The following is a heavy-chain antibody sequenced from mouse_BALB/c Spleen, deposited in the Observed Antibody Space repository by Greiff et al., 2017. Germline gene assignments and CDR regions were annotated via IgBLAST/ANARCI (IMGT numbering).Heavy chain of an antibody. V-gene: IGHV5-6-5*01. J-gene: IGHJ4*01. Sequence: EVKVVESGGGLVKPGGSLKLSCAASGFTFSSYAMSWVRQTPEKRLEWVASISSGGSTYYPDSVKGRFTISRDNARNILYLQMSSLRSEDTAMYYCARRSYYAMDYWGQGTSVTVSS. CDR2: ISSGGST. CDR1: GFTFSSYA. CDR3: ARRSYYAMDY.